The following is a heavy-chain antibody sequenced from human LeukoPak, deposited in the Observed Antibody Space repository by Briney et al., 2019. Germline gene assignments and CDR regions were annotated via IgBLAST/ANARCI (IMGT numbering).Heavy chain of an antibody. Sequence: ASVKVSCKASGYTFTSYGITWVRQAPGQGLEWMGWISTYNGNTNYAQKLQGRVTMTTDTSTSTAYMELRSLRSDDTAVYHCARGPYCSGGTCYSQILDHWGQGTLVTVSS. CDR1: GYTFTSYG. CDR2: ISTYNGNT. D-gene: IGHD2-15*01. V-gene: IGHV1-18*01. CDR3: ARGPYCSGGTCYSQILDH. J-gene: IGHJ4*02.